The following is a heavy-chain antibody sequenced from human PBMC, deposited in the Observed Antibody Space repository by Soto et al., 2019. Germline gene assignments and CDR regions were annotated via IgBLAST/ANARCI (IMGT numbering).Heavy chain of an antibody. Sequence: QPGGSLRLSCAASGFTFSSYAMHWVRQAPGKGLEWVAVISYDGSNKYYADSVKGRFTISRDNSKNTLYLQMNSLRAEDTAVYYCASGPRGMDVWGQGTTVTVS. CDR3: ASGPRGMDV. CDR2: ISYDGSNK. CDR1: GFTFSSYA. V-gene: IGHV3-30-3*01. J-gene: IGHJ6*02.